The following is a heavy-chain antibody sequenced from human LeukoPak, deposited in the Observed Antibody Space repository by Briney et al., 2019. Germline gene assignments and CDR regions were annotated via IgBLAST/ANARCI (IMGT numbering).Heavy chain of an antibody. CDR1: GFTFSDYY. D-gene: IGHD3-22*01. Sequence: GGSLRLSCAASGFTFSDYYMSWIRQAPGKGLEWVSYISGTGTTIYYGDSVRGRFTISRDNAKNSLYLQMNIVRDEDTAVYYCAKHDSSGFYPFDFWGQGTLVTVSS. CDR3: AKHDSSGFYPFDF. J-gene: IGHJ4*02. CDR2: ISGTGTTI. V-gene: IGHV3-11*01.